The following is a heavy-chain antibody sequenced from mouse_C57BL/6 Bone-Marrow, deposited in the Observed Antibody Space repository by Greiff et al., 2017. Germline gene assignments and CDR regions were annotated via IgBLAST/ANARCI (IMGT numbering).Heavy chain of an antibody. CDR1: GYTFTDYY. Sequence: EVQLQQSGPVLVKPGASVKMSCKASGYTFTDYYMNWVKQSHGKGLEWIGVINPNNGSTSYNQKFKGKATLTVYKSSSTAYMELNSLTSEDSAVYYCARSPNYYGSSYVDYWGQGTTLTVSS. CDR3: ARSPNYYGSSYVDY. D-gene: IGHD1-1*01. J-gene: IGHJ2*01. V-gene: IGHV1-19*01. CDR2: INPNNGST.